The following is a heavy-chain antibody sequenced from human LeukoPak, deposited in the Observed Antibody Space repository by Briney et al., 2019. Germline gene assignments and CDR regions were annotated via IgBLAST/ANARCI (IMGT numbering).Heavy chain of an antibody. CDR2: ISYSGTT. V-gene: IGHV4-39*07. CDR1: GGSISSRPYY. CDR3: ARRGPDSSGYYNHY. D-gene: IGHD3-22*01. J-gene: IGHJ4*02. Sequence: SETLSLTCTVSGGSISSRPYYWGWVRQPPGKGLEWIVTISYSGTTYYNPSLKSRVTISVDTSKNQFSLKLSSVTAADTAVYYCARRGPDSSGYYNHYWGQGTLVTVSS.